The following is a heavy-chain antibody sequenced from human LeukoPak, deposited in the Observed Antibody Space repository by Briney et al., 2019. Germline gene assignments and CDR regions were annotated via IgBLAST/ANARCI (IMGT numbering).Heavy chain of an antibody. CDR2: IYYSGGT. V-gene: IGHV4-39*01. J-gene: IGHJ4*02. CDR1: GGSISSSSYH. Sequence: SETLSLTCTVSGGSISSSSYHWGWIRQPPGKGLEWIGSIYYSGGTYYNPSLKSRVTISVDTSKNQFSLKLSSVTAADTAVYYCARRLSTYSSSPYFDYWGQGTLVTVSS. D-gene: IGHD6-6*01. CDR3: ARRLSTYSSSPYFDY.